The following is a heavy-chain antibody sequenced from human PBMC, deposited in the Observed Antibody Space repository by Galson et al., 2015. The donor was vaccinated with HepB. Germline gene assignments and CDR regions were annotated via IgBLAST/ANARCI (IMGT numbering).Heavy chain of an antibody. CDR1: GFMFSGSA. CDR3: TRRSLGMSTVWLDL. J-gene: IGHJ5*02. V-gene: IGHV3-73*01. Sequence: SLRLSCAASGFMFSGSAIHWVRQASGKGLEWIGRIRSERNSHATSYGQSVQGRFTMSRDGSENTAYLQMNSLKTDDTAVYYCTRRSLGMSTVWLDLWAREPWSPSPQ. D-gene: IGHD1-1*01. CDR2: IRSERNSHAT.